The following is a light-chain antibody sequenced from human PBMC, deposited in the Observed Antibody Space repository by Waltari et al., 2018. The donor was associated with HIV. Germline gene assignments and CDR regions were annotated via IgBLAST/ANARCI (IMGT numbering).Light chain of an antibody. CDR2: GAS. V-gene: IGKV3-20*01. CDR3: QQYGSSLFT. Sequence: EIVLTQSPGTLSLSPGERATLSCKASQSVSSSFLAWYQHKPGQAPGLLIYGASTRATGVPDRFSGSGSGTDFTLIINRLEADDSALYYCQQYGSSLFTFGPGTRVDI. J-gene: IGKJ3*01. CDR1: QSVSSSF.